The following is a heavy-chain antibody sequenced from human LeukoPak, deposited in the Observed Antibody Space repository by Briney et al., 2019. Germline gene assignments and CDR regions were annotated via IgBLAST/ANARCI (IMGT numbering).Heavy chain of an antibody. Sequence: GGSLRLSCAVSGATVNSNYMSWVRQAPGKGLEWVSVIYAGGSTYYRDSVRGRFTISRDISKNTLYLQMNSLRAADTARYYCARDFSGYWGRGTLVTVSS. D-gene: IGHD2-15*01. CDR3: ARDFSGY. CDR2: IYAGGST. V-gene: IGHV3-66*02. J-gene: IGHJ4*02. CDR1: GATVNSNY.